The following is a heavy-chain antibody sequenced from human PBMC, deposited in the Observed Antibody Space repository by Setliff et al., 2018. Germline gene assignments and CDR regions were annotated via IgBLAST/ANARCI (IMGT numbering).Heavy chain of an antibody. Sequence: ASVKVSCKASGYTFTSYDINWVRQATGQGLEWMVWMNPXXGXXXYAQKFXXRVTITRNTSISTAYMELSSLRSEDTAVYYCARDFRYSRRGNWFDPWGQGTLVTVSS. CDR2: MNPXXGXX. D-gene: IGHD6-13*01. CDR3: ARDFRYSRRGNWFDP. J-gene: IGHJ5*02. V-gene: IGHV1-8*03. CDR1: GYTFTSYD.